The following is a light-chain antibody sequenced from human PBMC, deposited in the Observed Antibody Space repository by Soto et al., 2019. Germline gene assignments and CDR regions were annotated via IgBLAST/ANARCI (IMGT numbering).Light chain of an antibody. Sequence: EIVLTQSPATLSLSPGERATLSCRASQSVSSYLAWYQQKPGQAPRLLIYGASNRATGIPARFSGSGSGTDFSLTISSPESEDFAVYYCQHRGKWPRTFGQGTKLEIK. CDR1: QSVSSY. J-gene: IGKJ2*01. CDR3: QHRGKWPRT. V-gene: IGKV3-11*01. CDR2: GAS.